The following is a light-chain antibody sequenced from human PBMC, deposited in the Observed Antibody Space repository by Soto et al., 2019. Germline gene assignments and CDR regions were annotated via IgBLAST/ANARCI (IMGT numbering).Light chain of an antibody. J-gene: IGKJ1*01. Sequence: DIPMTQSPSSVSASVGDRVTLTCRASQPISSWLAWYQQTPGQAHTLLIYEASTLKSGVTSRLSGSGSGTEFTLNIRSLQPEDFATYYCQPYNSYSVAFGQVTKVDIK. CDR2: EAS. CDR1: QPISSW. CDR3: QPYNSYSVA. V-gene: IGKV1-5*03.